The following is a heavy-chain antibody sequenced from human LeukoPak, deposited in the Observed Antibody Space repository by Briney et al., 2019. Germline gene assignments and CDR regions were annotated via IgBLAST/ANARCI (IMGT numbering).Heavy chain of an antibody. CDR2: IYYSGST. Sequence: SETLSLTCTVSGGSISSSSYYWGWIRQPPGKGLEWIGSIYYSGSTYYNPSLKSRVTISVDTSKNQFSLKLSSATAADTAVYYCARHAVVVVVAALGWYFDYWGQGTLVTVSS. V-gene: IGHV4-39*01. D-gene: IGHD2-15*01. J-gene: IGHJ4*02. CDR1: GGSISSSSYY. CDR3: ARHAVVVVVAALGWYFDY.